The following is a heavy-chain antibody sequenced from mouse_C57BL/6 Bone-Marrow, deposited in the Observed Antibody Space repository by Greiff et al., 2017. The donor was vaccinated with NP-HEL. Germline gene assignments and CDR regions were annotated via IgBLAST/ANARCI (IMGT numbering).Heavy chain of an antibody. Sequence: QVQLQQPGAELVKPGASVKLSCKASGYTFTSYWMHWVKQRPGQGLEWIGMIHPNSGSTNYNEKFKSKATLTVDKSSSTAYMQLSSLTSEDSAVYYCERGRGSTLYYFDYWGKGTTLTVSS. J-gene: IGHJ2*01. CDR2: IHPNSGST. V-gene: IGHV1-64*01. CDR1: GYTFTSYW. CDR3: ERGRGSTLYYFDY. D-gene: IGHD1-1*01.